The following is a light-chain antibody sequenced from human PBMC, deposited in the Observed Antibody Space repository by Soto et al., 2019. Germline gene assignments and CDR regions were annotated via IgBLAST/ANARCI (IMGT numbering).Light chain of an antibody. J-gene: IGKJ5*01. CDR1: QSIRTS. CDR2: DAS. V-gene: IGKV3-11*01. CDR3: QQRNVWPPIT. Sequence: EVVLTQSPATLSLSPGERATLSCRASQSIRTSLAWYQQKPGQAPRLVIFDASNRANGVPARFGGSGSGTDFTLTINSLEPEDFAVYYCQQRNVWPPITFGQGTR.